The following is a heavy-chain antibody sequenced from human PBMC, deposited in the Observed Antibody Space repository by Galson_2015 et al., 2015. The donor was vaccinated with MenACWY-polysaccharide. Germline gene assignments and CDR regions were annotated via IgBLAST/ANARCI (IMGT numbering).Heavy chain of an antibody. J-gene: IGHJ5*02. Sequence: ETLSLTCTVSGGSLNTYYWAWIRQSPGKGLEWIGHINKSGTTAYNSSLKTRVTMSADTSRNQLSLTLTSVTAADTAIYYCARLRGSMAAHTWFDPWGQGILVTVSP. CDR3: ARLRGSMAAHTWFDP. CDR1: GGSLNTYY. D-gene: IGHD6-6*01. CDR2: INKSGTT. V-gene: IGHV4-59*01.